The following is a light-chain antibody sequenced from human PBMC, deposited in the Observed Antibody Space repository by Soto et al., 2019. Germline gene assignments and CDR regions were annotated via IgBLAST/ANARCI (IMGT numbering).Light chain of an antibody. CDR1: QSVSSN. CDR2: GAS. J-gene: IGKJ2*01. CDR3: QQYNNWPPYT. Sequence: EIVMTQSPATLSVSPGEGATLXXRASQSVSSNLAWYQQKPGQAPRLVXYGASTRATGIPARFSGSGSGTEFTLTISSLQSEDFALYFCQQYNNWPPYTFGQGTKVDIK. V-gene: IGKV3D-15*01.